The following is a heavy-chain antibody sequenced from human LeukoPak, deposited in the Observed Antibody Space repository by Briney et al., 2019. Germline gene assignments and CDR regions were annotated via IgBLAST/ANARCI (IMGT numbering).Heavy chain of an antibody. V-gene: IGHV7-4-1*02. CDR1: GYTFTSYY. CDR2: VNTNTGNP. D-gene: IGHD1-14*01. Sequence: ASVKVSCKASGYTFTSYYMHWERQAPGQGLEWMGWVNTNTGNPTYAQGFIGRFVFSLDISVSTAYLQISSLKAEDTAVYYCARVTPEGWFDPWGQGTLVTVSS. CDR3: ARVTPEGWFDP. J-gene: IGHJ5*02.